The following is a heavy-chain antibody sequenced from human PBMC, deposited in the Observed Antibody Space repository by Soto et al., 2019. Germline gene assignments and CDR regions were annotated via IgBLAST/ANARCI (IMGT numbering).Heavy chain of an antibody. CDR3: ARDRGWSGLTSDAFDI. D-gene: IGHD3-10*01. Sequence: GGSLRLSCAASGFTVSSNYMSWVRQAPGKGLEWVSVIYSGGSTYYADSVKGRFTISRDNSKNTLYLQMNSLRAEDTAVYYCARDRGWSGLTSDAFDIWGQGTMVTVSS. CDR2: IYSGGST. CDR1: GFTVSSNY. V-gene: IGHV3-66*02. J-gene: IGHJ3*02.